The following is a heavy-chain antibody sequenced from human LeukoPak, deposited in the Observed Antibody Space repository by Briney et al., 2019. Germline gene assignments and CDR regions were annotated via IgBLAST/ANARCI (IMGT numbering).Heavy chain of an antibody. V-gene: IGHV4-59*12. CDR1: GGSISSYY. D-gene: IGHD4-11*01. CDR2: IYHNGNT. CDR3: AREVAAGSYRGFDY. J-gene: IGHJ4*01. Sequence: SETLSLTCTVSGGSISSYYWSWIRQPPGKGLEWIGEIYHNGNTNYNPSLKSRVTMSVDTSKNQFSLKVNYVTAADTATYYCAREVAAGSYRGFDYWGQGTLVTVSS.